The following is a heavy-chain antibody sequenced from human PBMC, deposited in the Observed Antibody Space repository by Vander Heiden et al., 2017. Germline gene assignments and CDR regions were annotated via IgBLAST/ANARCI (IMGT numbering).Heavy chain of an antibody. Sequence: QLQLQESGPGLAKPSETLSLTCTVSGGSISSSSYYWGWIRQPPGKGLEWIGSIYYSGSTDDNPSLKSRVTISVDTSKNQFSLKMSYVTDADTAVYYCARGYYDSPFDYWGQGNLVTVSS. CDR3: ARGYYDSPFDY. J-gene: IGHJ4*02. D-gene: IGHD3-22*01. CDR2: IYYSGST. CDR1: GGSISSSSYY. V-gene: IGHV4-39*01.